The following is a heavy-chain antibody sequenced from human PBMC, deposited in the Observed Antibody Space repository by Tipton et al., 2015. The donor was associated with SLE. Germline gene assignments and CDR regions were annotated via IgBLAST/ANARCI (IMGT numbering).Heavy chain of an antibody. D-gene: IGHD3-3*01. CDR3: ARRHFGVVFISAFDI. CDR1: GFSMHV. J-gene: IGHJ3*02. Sequence: SLRLSCVASGFSMHVMNWVRQAPGKGLEWVSFISSSSRYIFYADSVKGRFTISRDNSKSSLYLQMNSLRDEDTAVYYCARRHFGVVFISAFDIWGQGTMVTVSS. CDR2: ISSSSRYI. V-gene: IGHV3-21*03.